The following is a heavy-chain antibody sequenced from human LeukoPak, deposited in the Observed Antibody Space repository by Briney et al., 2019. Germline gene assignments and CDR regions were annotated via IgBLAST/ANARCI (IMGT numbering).Heavy chain of an antibody. V-gene: IGHV6-1*01. J-gene: IGHJ4*02. Sequence: SQTLSLTFAISGDSVSSNSAAWNWVRQSPTRGLEWLGRTYYRSKWYNDYAVSVKSRITINPDTSKNQFSLQLNSVTPEDTAVYYCARSPRNDYGAYGEFDYWGQGTLVTVSS. D-gene: IGHD4-17*01. CDR1: GDSVSSNSAA. CDR3: ARSPRNDYGAYGEFDY. CDR2: TYYRSKWYN.